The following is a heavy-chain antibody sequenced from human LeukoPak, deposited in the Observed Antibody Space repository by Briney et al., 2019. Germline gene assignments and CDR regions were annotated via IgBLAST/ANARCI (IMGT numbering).Heavy chain of an antibody. Sequence: SVKVSCKASGGTFSSYAIGWVRQAPGQGLEWMGRIIPIFGTANYAQKFQGRVTITTDESTSTAYMELSSLRSEDTAVYYCARSTYGSGPYYYYYMDVWGKGTTVTVSS. V-gene: IGHV1-69*05. CDR3: ARSTYGSGPYYYYYMDV. D-gene: IGHD3-10*01. CDR1: GGTFSSYA. CDR2: IIPIFGTA. J-gene: IGHJ6*03.